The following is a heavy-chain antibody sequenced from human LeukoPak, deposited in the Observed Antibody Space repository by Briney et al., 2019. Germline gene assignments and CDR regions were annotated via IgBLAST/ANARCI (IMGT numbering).Heavy chain of an antibody. J-gene: IGHJ4*02. CDR2: IIPIFGTA. CDR1: GGIFSSYA. CDR3: ARERVSYYDFWSGPRPFDY. Sequence: ASVKVSCKASGGIFSSYAISWVRQAPGQGLEWMGGIIPIFGTANYAQKFQGRVTITADESTSTAYMELSSLRSEDTAVYYCARERVSYYDFWSGPRPFDYWGQGTLVTVSS. D-gene: IGHD3-3*01. V-gene: IGHV1-69*01.